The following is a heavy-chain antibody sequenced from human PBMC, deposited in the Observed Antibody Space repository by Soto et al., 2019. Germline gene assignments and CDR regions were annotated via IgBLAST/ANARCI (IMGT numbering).Heavy chain of an antibody. D-gene: IGHD6-13*01. V-gene: IGHV3-30-3*01. CDR1: GFTFSSYA. J-gene: IGHJ4*02. CDR2: ISYDGSNK. CDR3: AREGIAAAGFDY. Sequence: QVQLVESGGGVVQPGRSLRLSCAASGFTFSSYAMHWVRQAPGKGLEWVAVISYDGSNKYYADSVKGRFTISRDNSKNTLYLQMNSLRAEDTAVYYCAREGIAAAGFDYWGQGTLVTVSS.